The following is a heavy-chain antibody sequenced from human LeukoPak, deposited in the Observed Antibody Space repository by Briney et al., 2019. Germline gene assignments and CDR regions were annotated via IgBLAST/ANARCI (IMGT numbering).Heavy chain of an antibody. V-gene: IGHV1-69*13. CDR3: ASEYYYGSGSPKELYYYYGMDV. J-gene: IGHJ6*02. Sequence: ASVKVSCKASGGTFSSYAISWMRQAPGQGLEWMGGIIPIFGTANFAQKFQGRVTITADESTSTAYMELSSLRSEDTAVYYCASEYYYGSGSPKELYYYYGMDVWGQGTTVTVSS. CDR2: IIPIFGTA. D-gene: IGHD3-10*01. CDR1: GGTFSSYA.